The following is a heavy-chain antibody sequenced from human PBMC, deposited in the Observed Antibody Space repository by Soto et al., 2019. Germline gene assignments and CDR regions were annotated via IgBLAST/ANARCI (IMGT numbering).Heavy chain of an antibody. V-gene: IGHV4-30-2*01. CDR1: GGSISSGGYS. CDR2: IYHSGST. Sequence: SETLSLTCAVSGGSISSGGYSWSWIRQPPGKGLEWIGYIYHSGSTYYNPSLKSRVTISVDRTKNQFSLKLSSVTAADTAVYYCARTYYDFWSGYSYYFDYWGQGTLVTVSS. J-gene: IGHJ4*02. D-gene: IGHD3-3*01. CDR3: ARTYYDFWSGYSYYFDY.